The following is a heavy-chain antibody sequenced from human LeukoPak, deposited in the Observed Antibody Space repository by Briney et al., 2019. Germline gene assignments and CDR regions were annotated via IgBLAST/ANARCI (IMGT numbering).Heavy chain of an antibody. Sequence: SETLSLTCTVSGDSLSSSTCFWGWVRQPPGTGLEWIGSIYYSGNTYYNASLKNRVTMSIDTSQNQFSLQLSSVTAADMAVYYCARVAMLRGASSWFDPWGQGTLVTVSS. CDR3: ARVAMLRGASSWFDP. CDR1: GDSLSSSTCF. D-gene: IGHD3-10*01. J-gene: IGHJ5*02. V-gene: IGHV4-39*07. CDR2: IYYSGNT.